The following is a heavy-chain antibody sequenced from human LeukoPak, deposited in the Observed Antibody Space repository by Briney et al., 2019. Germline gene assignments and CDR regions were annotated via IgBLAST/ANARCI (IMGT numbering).Heavy chain of an antibody. CDR1: GSTFTSYY. CDR2: MYPGHSDT. D-gene: IGHD5-18*01. J-gene: IGHJ4*02. V-gene: IGHV5-51*01. Sequence: GASLQISCKVSGSTFTSYYIAWVPQLPGKGLEWMAIMYPGHSDTRYSPSFQGQVTISADRSISTAYLQWSSLQAPDTAIYYCAKVYLRGYTYGSYLDHWGQGTLVTVSS. CDR3: AKVYLRGYTYGSYLDH.